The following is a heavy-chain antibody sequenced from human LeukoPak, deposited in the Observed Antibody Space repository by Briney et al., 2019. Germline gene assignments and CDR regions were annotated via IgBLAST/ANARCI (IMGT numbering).Heavy chain of an antibody. D-gene: IGHD3-22*01. CDR3: AKRHHPSHTMIVVVITESFDY. Sequence: GGSLRLSCAASGFTFSTYEMNWVRQAPGKGLEWVSYISSSGSSIYYADSVKGRFTISRDNSKNTLYLQMNSLRAEDTAVYYCAKRHHPSHTMIVVVITESFDYWGQGTLVTVSS. CDR1: GFTFSTYE. CDR2: ISSSGSSI. V-gene: IGHV3-48*03. J-gene: IGHJ4*02.